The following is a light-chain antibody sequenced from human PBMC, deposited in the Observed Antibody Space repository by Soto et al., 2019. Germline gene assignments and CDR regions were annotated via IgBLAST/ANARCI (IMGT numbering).Light chain of an antibody. CDR1: QGISSY. J-gene: IGKJ5*01. CDR3: QHLNSYPIT. CDR2: VAS. Sequence: DIQLTQSPSFLSASVGDRVTITCRASQGISSYLAWYQQKPGKAPKLLIYVASTLHSGVPSRFSGSGSATEFTLTISSLQPEDFAIYYCQHLNSYPITFGQGTRLEIK. V-gene: IGKV1-9*01.